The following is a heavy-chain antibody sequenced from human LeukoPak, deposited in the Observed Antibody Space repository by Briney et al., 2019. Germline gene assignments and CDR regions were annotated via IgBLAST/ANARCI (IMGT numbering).Heavy chain of an antibody. CDR1: GGTFSSYA. CDR3: ARVEVVTSRHYGMDV. D-gene: IGHD4-23*01. CDR2: IIPIFGTA. V-gene: IGHV1-69*13. J-gene: IGHJ6*02. Sequence: SVKVSCKASGGTFSSYAISWVRQAPGQGLEWMGGIIPIFGTANYAQKFQGRVTITADESTSTAYTELSSLRSEDTAVYYCARVEVVTSRHYGMDVWGQGTTVTVSS.